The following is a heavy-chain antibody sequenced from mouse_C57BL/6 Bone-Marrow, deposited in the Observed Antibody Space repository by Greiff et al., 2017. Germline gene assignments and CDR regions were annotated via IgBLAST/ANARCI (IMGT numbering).Heavy chain of an antibody. CDR1: GYTFTEYT. Sequence: QVQLQQSGAELVKPGASVKLSCKASGYTFTEYTIHWVKQRSGQGLEWIGWFYPGSGSIKYNEKFKDKATLTADKSTSTVYMELSRWTSEDSAVYFCARHEGVYYYGVGYFDVWGTGTTVTVSS. CDR2: FYPGSGSI. V-gene: IGHV1-62-2*01. D-gene: IGHD1-1*01. CDR3: ARHEGVYYYGVGYFDV. J-gene: IGHJ1*03.